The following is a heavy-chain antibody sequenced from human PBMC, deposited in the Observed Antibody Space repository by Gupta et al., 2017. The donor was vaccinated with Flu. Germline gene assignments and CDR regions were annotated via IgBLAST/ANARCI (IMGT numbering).Heavy chain of an antibody. CDR2: INPVCGSA. Sequence: VRHSPGQGLECMVIINPVCGSASYAQRFQGRVTMTRNTSTSTVYLELSSLRFEYTAVYYCARGYSYGGKLYYWGQGTLVTV. CDR3: ARGYSYGGKLYY. J-gene: IGHJ4*02. V-gene: IGHV1-46*03. D-gene: IGHD3-22*01.